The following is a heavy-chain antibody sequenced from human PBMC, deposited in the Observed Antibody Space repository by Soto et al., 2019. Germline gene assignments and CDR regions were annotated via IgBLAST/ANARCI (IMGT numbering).Heavy chain of an antibody. J-gene: IGHJ4*01. V-gene: IGHV3-21*06. CDR3: VRGMNPLF. CDR2: ISISSSDR. CDR1: GFTPRTYT. Sequence: GGSLRLSCAASGFTPRTYTMNWVRQAPGKGLEWVSPISISSSDRYYADSVRGRFTISRDNAKNALYLQMNSLRADDTAVYFCVRGMNPLFGGQGTLVTVSS.